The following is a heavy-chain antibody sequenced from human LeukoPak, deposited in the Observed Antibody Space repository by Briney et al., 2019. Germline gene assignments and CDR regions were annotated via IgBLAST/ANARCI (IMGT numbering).Heavy chain of an antibody. CDR2: MTGSGGST. V-gene: IGHV3-23*01. J-gene: IGHJ4*02. CDR1: GFTFTSYT. CDR3: AKEPRYCGTGCYFLVDS. Sequence: GGSLRLSCAASGFTFTSYTMTWVHQAPGKGLEWVSAMTGSGGSTFYADSVKGRFTISRDNSKNTVYLQMSSLRAEDTAVYYCAKEPRYCGTGCYFLVDSWGQGTLVAVSS. D-gene: IGHD2-21*02.